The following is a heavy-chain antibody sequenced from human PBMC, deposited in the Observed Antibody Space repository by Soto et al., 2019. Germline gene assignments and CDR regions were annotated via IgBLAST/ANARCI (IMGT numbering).Heavy chain of an antibody. J-gene: IGHJ6*02. D-gene: IGHD3-3*01. CDR2: IKSKTDVGTT. CDR3: TTKAGVVLSYSYGMDV. Sequence: EVQLVESGGGLVWPGGSLRLSCAASGFSFSNAWMNWVRQVPGKGLEWVGRIKSKTDVGTTDYAAPVNGRFTISRDDSKSTLYLQMNSLKTDDTAVYYCTTKAGVVLSYSYGMDVWGQGTTVTVSS. CDR1: GFSFSNAW. V-gene: IGHV3-15*07.